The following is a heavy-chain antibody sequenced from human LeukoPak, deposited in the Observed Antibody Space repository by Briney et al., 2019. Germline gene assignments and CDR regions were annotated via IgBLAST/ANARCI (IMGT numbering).Heavy chain of an antibody. D-gene: IGHD1-26*01. CDR1: GSSISSYY. J-gene: IGHJ4*02. V-gene: IGHV4-59*08. Sequence: SETLSLTCTVSGSSISSYYWSWIRQAPGKGLEWIGNIYYIGSTNYNPSLKSRVTISADPSKNQLSLKLSSVTAADTAVYYCARHGGSYSYDYWGQGTLVTVSS. CDR2: IYYIGST. CDR3: ARHGGSYSYDY.